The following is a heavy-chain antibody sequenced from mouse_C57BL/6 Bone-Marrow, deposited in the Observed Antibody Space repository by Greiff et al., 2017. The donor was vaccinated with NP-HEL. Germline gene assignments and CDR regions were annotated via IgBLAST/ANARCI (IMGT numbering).Heavy chain of an antibody. Sequence: EVQGVESGGGLVQPGGSLKLSCAASGFTFSDYGMAWVRQAPRKGPEWVAFISNLAYSIYYADTVTGRFTISRENAKNTLYLEMSSRRSEYTAMYYCARGGGNSCAYWGQGTLVTVSA. D-gene: IGHD2-1*01. V-gene: IGHV5-15*01. CDR2: ISNLAYSI. CDR3: ARGGGNSCAY. CDR1: GFTFSDYG. J-gene: IGHJ3*01.